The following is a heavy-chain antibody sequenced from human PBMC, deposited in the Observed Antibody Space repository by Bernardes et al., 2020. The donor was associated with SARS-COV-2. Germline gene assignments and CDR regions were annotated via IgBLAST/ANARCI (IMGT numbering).Heavy chain of an antibody. CDR2: LSSSSTTI. Sequence: GSLRLSCAASGFTFSDYSMNWVRQVPGKGLEWISYLSSSSTTIYYADSVKGRFTISRDNAKNSLYLQMNSLRAEDSAVYYCARDRGIQLWFFDYWGQGTLVTVSS. CDR3: ARDRGIQLWFFDY. D-gene: IGHD5-18*01. CDR1: GFTFSDYS. V-gene: IGHV3-48*01. J-gene: IGHJ4*02.